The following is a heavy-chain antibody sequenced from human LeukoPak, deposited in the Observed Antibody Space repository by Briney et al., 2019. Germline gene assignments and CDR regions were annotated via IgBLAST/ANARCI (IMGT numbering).Heavy chain of an antibody. D-gene: IGHD3-9*01. CDR2: ITDSGSSI. V-gene: IGHV3-11*01. J-gene: IGHJ6*02. CDR3: ARSIGLTGGGVDV. CDR1: GFTFRDYN. Sequence: GGSLRLSCAASGFTFRDYNMNWVRQAPGQGLEWVSYITDSGSSIHYADSVNGRFTISRDNVKNSLYLQMNSLRAEDSAVYYCARSIGLTGGGVDVWGRGTTVTVSS.